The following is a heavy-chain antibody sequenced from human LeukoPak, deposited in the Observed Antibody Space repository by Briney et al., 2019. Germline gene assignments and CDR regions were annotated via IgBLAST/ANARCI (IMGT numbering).Heavy chain of an antibody. CDR2: ISAYNGNA. J-gene: IGHJ4*02. Sequence: GASVKVSCKASGYTFTSYDINWVRQAPGQGLKWMGYISAYNGNANYAHNLQGRVTMTTDTSTSTAYMELRSLTSDDTAVYFCAGEAATGVYFDYWGQGTLVTVSS. CDR1: GYTFTSYD. CDR3: AGEAATGVYFDY. D-gene: IGHD6-13*01. V-gene: IGHV1-18*01.